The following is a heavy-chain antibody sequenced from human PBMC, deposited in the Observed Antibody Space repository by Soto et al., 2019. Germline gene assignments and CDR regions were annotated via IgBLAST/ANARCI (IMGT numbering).Heavy chain of an antibody. CDR1: GYTFTGYY. CDR3: ARSYYDFWSGYYDGMDV. Sequence: GASVKVSCKASGYTFTGYYMHWVRQAPGQGLEWMGWINPNSGGTNYAQKFQGWVTMTRDTSISTAYMELSRLRSDDTAAYYCARSYYDFWSGYYDGMDVWGQGTTVTVSS. V-gene: IGHV1-2*04. CDR2: INPNSGGT. J-gene: IGHJ6*02. D-gene: IGHD3-3*01.